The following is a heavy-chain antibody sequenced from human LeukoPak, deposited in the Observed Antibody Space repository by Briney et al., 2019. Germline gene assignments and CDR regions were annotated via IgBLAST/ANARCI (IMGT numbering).Heavy chain of an antibody. CDR1: AFTVSSYA. V-gene: IGHV3-30-3*01. J-gene: IGHJ4*02. CDR2: ISYDGSNK. D-gene: IGHD3-3*01. CDR3: ARESDDFWSGYYNGPFDY. Sequence: GGSLRLSCAASAFTVSSYAMHWVRQAPGKGLEWEAVISYDGSNKYYADSVKGRFTISRDNSKNTLYLQMNSLRAEDTAVYYCARESDDFWSGYYNGPFDYWGQGTLVTVSS.